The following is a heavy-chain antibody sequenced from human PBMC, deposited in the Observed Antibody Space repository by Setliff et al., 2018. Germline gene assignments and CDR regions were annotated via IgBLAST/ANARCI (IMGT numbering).Heavy chain of an antibody. Sequence: SETLSLTCTVSGASLSSGTYYWGWIRQPPGKGLEWIGTIYDSGTTYYNPSLKSRVTISVDTSKNQFSLKLNSVTAADTGVYYCATCRYQVPYNHWGQGTLVTVSS. CDR2: IYDSGTT. V-gene: IGHV4-39*01. D-gene: IGHD2-2*01. CDR3: ATCRYQVPYNH. CDR1: GASLSSGTYY. J-gene: IGHJ5*02.